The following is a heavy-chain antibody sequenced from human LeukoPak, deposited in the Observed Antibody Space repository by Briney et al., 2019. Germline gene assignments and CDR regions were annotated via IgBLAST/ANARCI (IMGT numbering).Heavy chain of an antibody. Sequence: PGGSLRLSCAASGFTFSSYWMSWVRQAPGKGLEWVANIKQDGSVKYYVDSVKGRFTISRDNAKNSLYLQVNSLRAEDTAVYYCARDGYSSNWYFDYWGQGTLVTVSS. CDR3: ARDGYSSNWYFDY. D-gene: IGHD6-13*01. CDR1: GFTFSSYW. V-gene: IGHV3-7*01. J-gene: IGHJ4*02. CDR2: IKQDGSVK.